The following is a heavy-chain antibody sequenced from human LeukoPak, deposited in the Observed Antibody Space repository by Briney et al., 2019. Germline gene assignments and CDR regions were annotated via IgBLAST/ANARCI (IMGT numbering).Heavy chain of an antibody. CDR3: ARADIVVVPAAMDYYYYGMDV. V-gene: IGHV3-7*01. CDR1: GFSFSSYW. CDR2: IKQDGSEK. Sequence: GGSLRLSCPASGFSFSSYWMRWVRQAPGKGLAWVANIKQDGSEKYYVDSVKGRFTISRDNAKNSLYLQMNSLRAEDTAVYYCARADIVVVPAAMDYYYYGMDVWGQGTTVTVSS. D-gene: IGHD2-2*01. J-gene: IGHJ6*02.